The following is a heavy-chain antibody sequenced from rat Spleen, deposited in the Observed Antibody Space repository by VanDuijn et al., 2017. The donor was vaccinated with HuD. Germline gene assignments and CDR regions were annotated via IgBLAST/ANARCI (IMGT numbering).Heavy chain of an antibody. J-gene: IGHJ3*01. CDR1: GFSFVDYD. CDR2: INTGGDIT. D-gene: IGHD1-11*01. Sequence: EVQLVESGGDLVQPGGSLKLSCAASGFSFVDYDMAWVRQTPTRGLEWIASINTGGDITYYRDSVKGRFTVSRDDAKNTQHLQMDSLRSEDTATYYCTRHGGLRNWFAYWGQGTLVTVSS. CDR3: TRHGGLRNWFAY. V-gene: IGHV5S13*01.